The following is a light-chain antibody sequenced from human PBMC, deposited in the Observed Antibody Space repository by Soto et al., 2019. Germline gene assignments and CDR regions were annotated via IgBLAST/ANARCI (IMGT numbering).Light chain of an antibody. CDR2: EVS. Sequence: QSALTRPPSASGSLGQSVTIPCTGTSSDVGDYNYVSWYQQHPGKVPKLMIYEVSKRPSGVPDRFSGSKSGNTASLTVSGLQAEDEADYYCSSFAGSPVVFGGGTQLTVL. V-gene: IGLV2-8*01. J-gene: IGLJ2*01. CDR1: SSDVGDYNY. CDR3: SSFAGSPVV.